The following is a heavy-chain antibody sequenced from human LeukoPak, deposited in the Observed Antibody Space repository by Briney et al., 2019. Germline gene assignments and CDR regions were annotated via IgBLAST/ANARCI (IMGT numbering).Heavy chain of an antibody. J-gene: IGHJ3*02. Sequence: SVKVSCKVSGYTLTELSMHWVRQAPGQGLEWMGRIIPIFGTANYAQKFQGRVTITTDESTSTAYMELSSLRSEDTAVYYCARLEAAAGFAFDIWGQGTMVTVSS. CDR1: GYTLTELS. D-gene: IGHD6-13*01. CDR2: IIPIFGTA. CDR3: ARLEAAAGFAFDI. V-gene: IGHV1-69*05.